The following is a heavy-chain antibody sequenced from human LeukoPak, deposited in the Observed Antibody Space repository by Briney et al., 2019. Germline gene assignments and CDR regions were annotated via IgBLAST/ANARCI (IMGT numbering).Heavy chain of an antibody. J-gene: IGHJ6*03. CDR2: IFHSGNT. V-gene: IGHV4-38-2*01. CDR3: ARQEGSSSPYYYCYMDV. Sequence: PSETLSLTSAVSGYSISSGFSWGSFRQPPGKGLEWIGCIFHSGNTYYNPSLKSRVSISVVTSKNQFSLKLTSVTAADTAVYYCARQEGSSSPYYYCYMDVWGKGTTVTVSS. D-gene: IGHD6-13*01. CDR1: GYSISSGFS.